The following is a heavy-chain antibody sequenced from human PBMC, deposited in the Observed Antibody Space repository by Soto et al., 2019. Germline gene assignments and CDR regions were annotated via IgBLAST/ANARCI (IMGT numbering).Heavy chain of an antibody. CDR2: ISGSGGST. Sequence: PSETLSLTCTVSGGSISSSSYYWGWIRQPPGKGLEWVSGISGSGGSTYYADSVKGRFTISRDNSKNMLYLQMNSLRAEDTAVYYCAKPSQGALYYYGMDVWGQGATVTVSS. V-gene: IGHV3-23*01. J-gene: IGHJ6*02. CDR3: AKPSQGALYYYGMDV. CDR1: GGSISSSSYY.